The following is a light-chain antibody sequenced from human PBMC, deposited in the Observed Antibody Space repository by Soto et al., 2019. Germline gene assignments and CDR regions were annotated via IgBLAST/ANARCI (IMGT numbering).Light chain of an antibody. J-gene: IGLJ1*01. CDR2: EVS. V-gene: IGLV2-14*01. CDR1: SSDVGGYNY. Sequence: QSALTQPASVSGSPGQSITISCTGTSSDVGGYNYVSWYQQHPGKAPKLMIYEVSNRPSGVSNRFSGSKSGNTASLTISGLQAEDEADYYCSSYTSSSTLGYVFGSGTNVTV. CDR3: SSYTSSSTLGYV.